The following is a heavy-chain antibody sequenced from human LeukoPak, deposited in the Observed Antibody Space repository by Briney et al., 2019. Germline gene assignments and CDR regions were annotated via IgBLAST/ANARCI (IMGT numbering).Heavy chain of an antibody. CDR3: ARTYCGGDCYYDY. J-gene: IGHJ4*02. CDR1: GYTFTSHW. D-gene: IGHD2-21*02. Sequence: GESLKISCNGSGYTFTSHWIAWMRQIPGKGLEWMGIIYPGDSDTRYSPSFQGQVTISADKSISTAYLQWSSLKASDTAMYYCARTYCGGDCYYDYWGQGTLVTVSS. V-gene: IGHV5-51*01. CDR2: IYPGDSDT.